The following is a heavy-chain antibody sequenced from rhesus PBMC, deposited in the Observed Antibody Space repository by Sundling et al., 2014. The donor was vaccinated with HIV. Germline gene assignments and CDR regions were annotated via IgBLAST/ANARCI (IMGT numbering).Heavy chain of an antibody. CDR2: IYGTGTST. CDR3: ARENWGYFDV. CDR1: GGSISGTY. Sequence: QLQLQESGPGLVKPSETLSVTCAVSGGSISGTYWSWIRQAPGKGLEWIGFIYGTGTSTNSHPSLKSRVTLSVDTSRNQVSLRLTSVTAADTAVYYCARENWGYFDVWGPGTPITVSS. J-gene: IGHJ2*01. V-gene: IGHV4-169*02.